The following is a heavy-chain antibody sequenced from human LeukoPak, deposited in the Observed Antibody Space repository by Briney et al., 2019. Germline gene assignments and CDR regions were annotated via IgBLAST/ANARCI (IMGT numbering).Heavy chain of an antibody. CDR2: ISGSGGST. J-gene: IGHJ3*02. D-gene: IGHD2-2*01. CDR3: AKGCSSTSCRDAFDI. Sequence: GGSLRLSCAASGFTFSSYAMSWARQAPGKGLEWVSAISGSGGSTYYADSVKGRFTISRDNSKNTLYLQMNSLRAEDTAVYYCAKGCSSTSCRDAFDIWGQGTMVTVSS. V-gene: IGHV3-23*01. CDR1: GFTFSSYA.